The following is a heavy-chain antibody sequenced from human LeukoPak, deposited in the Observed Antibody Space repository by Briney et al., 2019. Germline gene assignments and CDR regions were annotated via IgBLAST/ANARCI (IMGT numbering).Heavy chain of an antibody. CDR2: ISYDGSNK. CDR1: GFTFSSYA. D-gene: IGHD3-22*01. CDR3: WVCYDSSGYPHNFDY. V-gene: IGHV3-30-3*01. J-gene: IGHJ4*02. Sequence: GGSLRLSCAASGFTFSSYAMHWVHQAPGKGLEWVAVISYDGSNKYYADSVKGRFTISRDNSKNTLYLQMNSLRAEDTAVYYCWVCYDSSGYPHNFDYWGQGTLVTVSS.